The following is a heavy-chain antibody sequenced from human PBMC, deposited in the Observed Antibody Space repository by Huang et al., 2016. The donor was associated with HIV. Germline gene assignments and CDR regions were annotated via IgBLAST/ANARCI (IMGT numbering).Heavy chain of an antibody. CDR3: ARHREGPVAYYSGWGSHLNYMDV. CDR2: IYCQAST. CDR1: GGSIRSSDYH. D-gene: IGHD3-10*01. V-gene: IGHV4-39*01. Sequence: QLLLQESGPGLVKPSEALALTCAVSGGSIRSSDYHWGWIRQPPGKGLEWIGSIYCQASTHHSPSLKSRVTIAVDTSKNLFFLNLTSMTAADTAVYYCARHREGPVAYYSGWGSHLNYMDVWGRGRTVVVSS. J-gene: IGHJ6*03.